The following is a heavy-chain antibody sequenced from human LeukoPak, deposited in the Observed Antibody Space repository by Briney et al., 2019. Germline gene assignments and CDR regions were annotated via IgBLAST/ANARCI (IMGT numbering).Heavy chain of an antibody. J-gene: IGHJ4*02. Sequence: ASVNVSCKASGGTFSSYAISWVRQAPGQGLEWMGGIIPIFGTANYAQKFQGRVTITADESTSTAYMELSSLRSEDTAVYYCARGRYYDSSGYYPLTSFDYWGQGTLVTVSS. CDR3: ARGRYYDSSGYYPLTSFDY. V-gene: IGHV1-69*13. CDR1: GGTFSSYA. CDR2: IIPIFGTA. D-gene: IGHD3-22*01.